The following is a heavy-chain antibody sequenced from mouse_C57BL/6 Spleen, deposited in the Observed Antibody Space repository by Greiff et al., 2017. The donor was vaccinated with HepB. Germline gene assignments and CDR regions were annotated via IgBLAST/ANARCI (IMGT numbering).Heavy chain of an antibody. CDR1: GYTFTDYN. Sequence: EVQLQQSGPELVKPGASVKMSCMASGYTFTDYNMHWVKQSHGKSLEWIGYINPNNGGTSYNQKFKGKATLTVNKSSSTAYMELRSLTSEDSAVYYCARGATVRVPHAMDYWGQGTSVTVSS. CDR2: INPNNGGT. CDR3: ARGATVRVPHAMDY. J-gene: IGHJ4*01. D-gene: IGHD1-1*01. V-gene: IGHV1-22*01.